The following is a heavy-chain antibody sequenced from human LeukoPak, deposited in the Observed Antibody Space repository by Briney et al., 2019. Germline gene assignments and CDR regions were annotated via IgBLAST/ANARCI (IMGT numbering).Heavy chain of an antibody. CDR3: AREDVIWFGDRKRNYYYYYMDV. CDR1: GFTFSSYW. D-gene: IGHD3-10*01. V-gene: IGHV3-7*01. J-gene: IGHJ6*03. Sequence: PGGSLRLSCAASGFTFSSYWMSWVRQAPGKGLEWVANIKQDGSEKYYVDSMKGRFTISRDNAKKSLYLQMNSLRAEDTAVYYCAREDVIWFGDRKRNYYYYYMDVWGKGTTVTVSS. CDR2: IKQDGSEK.